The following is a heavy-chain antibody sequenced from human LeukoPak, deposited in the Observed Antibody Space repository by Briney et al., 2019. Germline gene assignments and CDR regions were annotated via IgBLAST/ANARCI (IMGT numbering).Heavy chain of an antibody. CDR3: ARRLIGYCSGGSCYSGYFQH. Sequence: PSETLSLTCTVSGGSISSSSYYWSWIRQPPGKGLEWIGEINHSGSTNYNPSLKSRVTISVDTSKNQFSLKLSSVTAADTAVYYCARRLIGYCSGGSCYSGYFQHWGQGTLVTVSS. V-gene: IGHV4-39*07. D-gene: IGHD2-15*01. CDR2: INHSGST. J-gene: IGHJ1*01. CDR1: GGSISSSSYY.